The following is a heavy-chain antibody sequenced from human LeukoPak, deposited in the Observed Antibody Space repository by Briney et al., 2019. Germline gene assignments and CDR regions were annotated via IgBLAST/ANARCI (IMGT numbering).Heavy chain of an antibody. J-gene: IGHJ4*02. CDR1: GGSVSSGSYY. CDR3: ARDMGAPDYGSYSVDY. V-gene: IGHV4-61*01. Sequence: PLETLSLTCTVSGGSVSSGSYYWSWTRQPPGRGLEWIAYIHYSGSAAYNPSLKSRVTISRDMSTNQFSLKMTSVTAADTAVYFCARDMGAPDYGSYSVDYWGQGTLVTVSS. D-gene: IGHD4-23*01. CDR2: IHYSGSA.